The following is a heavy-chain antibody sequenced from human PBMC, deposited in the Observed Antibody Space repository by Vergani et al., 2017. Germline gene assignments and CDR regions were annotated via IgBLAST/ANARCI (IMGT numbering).Heavy chain of an antibody. V-gene: IGHV4-34*01. J-gene: IGHJ4*02. CDR1: GGSFSGYY. Sequence: QVQLQQWGAGLLKPSETLSLTCAVYGGSFSGYYWSWIRQPPGKGLEWIGEINHSGSTNYNPSLKSRVTISGDTSKNQFALKLSSVTAADTAGYYCARGRIKADYWGQGTLVTVSS. D-gene: IGHD3-10*01. CDR2: INHSGST. CDR3: ARGRIKADY.